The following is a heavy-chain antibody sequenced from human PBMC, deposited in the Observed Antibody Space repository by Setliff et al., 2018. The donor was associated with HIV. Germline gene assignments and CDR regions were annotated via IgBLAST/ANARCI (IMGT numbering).Heavy chain of an antibody. D-gene: IGHD3-22*01. CDR2: INHSGST. CDR1: GESFSGYY. V-gene: IGHV4-34*01. J-gene: IGHJ3*02. Sequence: SETLSLTCAVYGESFSGYYWSWIRQPPGKGLEWIGEINHSGSTNYNMSLWSRVTISLDASRNQFSLELISVTAADTAVYYCARENYDNTGYGVFDIWGQGTMVTVS. CDR3: ARENYDNTGYGVFDI.